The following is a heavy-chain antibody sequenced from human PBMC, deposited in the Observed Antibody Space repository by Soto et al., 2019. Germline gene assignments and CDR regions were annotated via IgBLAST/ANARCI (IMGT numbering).Heavy chain of an antibody. Sequence: EVQLVESGGGLVKPGGSLRLSCAASGFTFSNAWMSWVRQAPGKGLEWVGRIKSKTDGGTTDYAAPVKGRFTISRDDSKNTLYLQMNSLKAEDTAVYYCTTEVVIFGGGSFHSFFDYWGQGTLVTVSS. D-gene: IGHD2-15*01. CDR3: TTEVVIFGGGSFHSFFDY. CDR1: GFTFSNAW. CDR2: IKSKTDGGTT. J-gene: IGHJ4*02. V-gene: IGHV3-15*01.